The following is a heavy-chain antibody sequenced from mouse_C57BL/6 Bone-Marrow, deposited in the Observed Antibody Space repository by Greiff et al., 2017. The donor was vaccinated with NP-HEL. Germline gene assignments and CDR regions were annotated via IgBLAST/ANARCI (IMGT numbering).Heavy chain of an antibody. CDR2: IYIGNGYT. CDR1: GYTFTSYG. V-gene: IGHV1-58*01. J-gene: IGHJ4*01. CDR3: ASPYDGYSYYAMDY. Sequence: VQLQQSGAELVRPGSSVKMSCKTSGYTFTSYGINWVKQRPGQGLEWIGYIYIGNGYTEYTEKFKGKATLTSDTSSSTAYMQLSSLTSEDAAIYFCASPYDGYSYYAMDYWGQGTSVTVSS. D-gene: IGHD2-3*01.